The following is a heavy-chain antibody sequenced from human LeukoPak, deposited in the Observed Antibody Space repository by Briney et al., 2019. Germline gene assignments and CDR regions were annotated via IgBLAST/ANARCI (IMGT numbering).Heavy chain of an antibody. D-gene: IGHD3-9*01. CDR3: ARASSKQLAGYLPDGFDI. V-gene: IGHV3-21*01. J-gene: IGHJ3*02. Sequence: GGSLRLSCAASGFTFSSYSMNWVRQAPGKGVEWVSSISSSGTYVYYADSVKGRFTIPRDNAKNSLSLQMNSLRADDAAVYYCARASSKQLAGYLPDGFDIWGQGTMVTVSS. CDR1: GFTFSSYS. CDR2: ISSSGTYV.